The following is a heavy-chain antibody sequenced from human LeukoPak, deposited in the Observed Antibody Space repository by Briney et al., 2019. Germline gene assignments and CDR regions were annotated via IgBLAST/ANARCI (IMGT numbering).Heavy chain of an antibody. D-gene: IGHD3-10*01. CDR3: ASNSTGTTFVLAY. CDR2: VYYSGST. Sequence: PSETLSLTCTVSGGSISSSNYYWGWIRQPPGKGLEWIGSVYYSGSTYYNPSLKSRVTISVDTSKNQFSLMLSSLPAEDTAVYSCASNSTGTTFVLAYWGQGPLVPVSS. CDR1: GGSISSSNYY. V-gene: IGHV4-39*01. J-gene: IGHJ4*02.